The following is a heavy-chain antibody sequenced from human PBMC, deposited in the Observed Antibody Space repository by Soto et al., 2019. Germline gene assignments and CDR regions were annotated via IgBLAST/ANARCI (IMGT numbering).Heavy chain of an antibody. CDR1: GLTFRDHV. Sequence: GGFQRLSCGAAGLTFRDHVMTWVSQAPGKGLEWVAAISGDGRTHYDSSMTGRFIISRDNSQATLYLHVSSLRAEDTATYYCVRWHTSNFDSLPYTVFDLWVQRTPVTVSS. V-gene: IGHV3-23*01. CDR3: VRWHTSNFDSLPYTVFDL. CDR2: ISGDGRT. D-gene: IGHD3-22*01. J-gene: IGHJ4*02.